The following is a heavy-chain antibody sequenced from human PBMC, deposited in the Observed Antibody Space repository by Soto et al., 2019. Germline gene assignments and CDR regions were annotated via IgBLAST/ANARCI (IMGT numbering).Heavy chain of an antibody. CDR3: ARVKILITMVRGVITLFDY. CDR1: GGSISSYY. CDR2: IYYSGST. D-gene: IGHD3-10*01. Sequence: SETLSLTCAVSGGSISSYYWSWIRQPPEKGMKWIGYIYYSGSTNYNPSLKSRVTISVDKSKNQFSLKLSSVTAADTAVYYCARVKILITMVRGVITLFDYWGQGTLVTVS. J-gene: IGHJ4*02. V-gene: IGHV4-59*12.